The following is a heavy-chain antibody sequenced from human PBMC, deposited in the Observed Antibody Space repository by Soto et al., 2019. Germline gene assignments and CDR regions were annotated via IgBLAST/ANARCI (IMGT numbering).Heavy chain of an antibody. Sequence: GGSLRLSCAASGFTFSDYYMSWIRQAPGKGLEWVSYISSSSSYTNYADSVKGRFTISRDNAKNSLYLQMNSLRAEDTAVYYCAADYDSSGYYPFDPRGQGTLVTVSS. CDR2: ISSSSSYT. CDR1: GFTFSDYY. D-gene: IGHD3-22*01. J-gene: IGHJ5*02. CDR3: AADYDSSGYYPFDP. V-gene: IGHV3-11*03.